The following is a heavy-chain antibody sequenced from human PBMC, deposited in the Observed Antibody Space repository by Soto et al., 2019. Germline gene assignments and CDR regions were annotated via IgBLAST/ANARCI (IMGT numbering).Heavy chain of an antibody. D-gene: IGHD6-13*01. Sequence: SQTLSLTCAISGDSVSSNSAAWNWIRQSPSRGLEWLGRTYYRSKWYNDYAVSVKSRITINPDTSKDQFSLQLNSVTPEDTAVYYCAREIAAAGTRGYYYYYGMDVWGQGTTVT. CDR3: AREIAAAGTRGYYYYYGMDV. CDR2: TYYRSKWYN. J-gene: IGHJ6*02. V-gene: IGHV6-1*01. CDR1: GDSVSSNSAA.